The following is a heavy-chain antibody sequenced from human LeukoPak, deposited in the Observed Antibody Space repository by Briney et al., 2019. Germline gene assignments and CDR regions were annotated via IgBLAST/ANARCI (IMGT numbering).Heavy chain of an antibody. V-gene: IGHV4-61*01. J-gene: IGHJ4*02. CDR2: IYHSGST. CDR3: ARVAVAGRPVDY. Sequence: PSGTLSLTCTVSGGSVSSGSYYWSWIRQPPGKGLEWTGYIYHSGSTNYNPSLKSRVTISVDTSKNQFSLKLSSVTAADTAVYYCARVAVAGRPVDYWGQGTLVTVSS. CDR1: GGSVSSGSYY. D-gene: IGHD6-19*01.